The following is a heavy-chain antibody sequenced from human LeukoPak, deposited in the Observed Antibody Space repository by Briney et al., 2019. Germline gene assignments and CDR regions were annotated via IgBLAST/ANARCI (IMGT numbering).Heavy chain of an antibody. CDR2: TYYRSKWYN. V-gene: IGHV6-1*01. CDR1: GDTFSSDSAA. D-gene: IGHD6-25*01. Sequence: KSWQTLSLTCAISGDTFSSDSAAWNWLTQSPSRGLEWLGRTYYRSKWYNEYAVSVRSRITINPDTSRNQFSLQLNSVTPEDTAVYYCARGRLMAFDIWGLGTMVTVSS. CDR3: ARGRLMAFDI. J-gene: IGHJ3*02.